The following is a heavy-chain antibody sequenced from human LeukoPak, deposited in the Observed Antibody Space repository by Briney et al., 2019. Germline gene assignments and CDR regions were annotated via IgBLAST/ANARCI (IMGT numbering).Heavy chain of an antibody. J-gene: IGHJ3*02. D-gene: IGHD3-22*01. Sequence: SETLSLTCTVSGASISSYYWSWIRQPPGKGLEWIGYIYYSGNTNYNPSLKSRVTISIDTSKNQFSLKLSSVTAADTAVYYCARHYYDSSGYWPDAFDIWGQGTMVTVSS. CDR2: IYYSGNT. CDR1: GASISSYY. V-gene: IGHV4-59*08. CDR3: ARHYYDSSGYWPDAFDI.